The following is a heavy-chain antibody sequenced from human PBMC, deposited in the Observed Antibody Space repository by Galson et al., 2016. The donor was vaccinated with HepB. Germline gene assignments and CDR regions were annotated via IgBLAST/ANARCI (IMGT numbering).Heavy chain of an antibody. V-gene: IGHV3-13*01. D-gene: IGHD2-15*01. CDR2: IGTAGDT. CDR1: GFTFSSYD. J-gene: IGHJ6*02. CDR3: ARGGLGYCSGGSCSLGDYGMDV. Sequence: SLRLSCAASGFTFSSYDMHWVRQATGKGLEWVSAIGTAGDTYHPGSVKGRFTISRENAKNSLYLQMNTLRAEDTAVYYYARGGLGYCSGGSCSLGDYGMDVWGQGTTVTVSS.